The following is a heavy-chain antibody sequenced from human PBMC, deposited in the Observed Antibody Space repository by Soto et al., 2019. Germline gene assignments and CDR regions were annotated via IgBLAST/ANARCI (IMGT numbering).Heavy chain of an antibody. CDR1: GLSLSSSA. D-gene: IGHD6-13*01. CDR2: ISATGTST. CDR3: PKRGDSTSWYWLDP. Sequence: EVQLLESGGGLVQPGGSLRLSCAASGLSLSSSAMSWVRQAPGKGLEWVSAISATGTSTYYADSVKGRFIISRDEIKNTLYLQMSSLRAEDKALYYCPKRGDSTSWYWLDPWGQGTLVTVSS. V-gene: IGHV3-23*01. J-gene: IGHJ5*02.